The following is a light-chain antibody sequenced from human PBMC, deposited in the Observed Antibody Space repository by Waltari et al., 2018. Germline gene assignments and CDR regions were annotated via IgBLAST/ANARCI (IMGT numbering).Light chain of an antibody. Sequence: QSALTQPASVSRSPGQSITISCTGTSRDVEKYNLVSWYQPPPDKAPKLMIYEVATRPSGVSNRFSGSKSVNTASLTSSGLQAEDEADYYCCSYAGGGTYVFGRGTKVTVL. V-gene: IGLV2-23*02. CDR3: CSYAGGGTYV. CDR1: SRDVEKYNL. CDR2: EVA. J-gene: IGLJ1*01.